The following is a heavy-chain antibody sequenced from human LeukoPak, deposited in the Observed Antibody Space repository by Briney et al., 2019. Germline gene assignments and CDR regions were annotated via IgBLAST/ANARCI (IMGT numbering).Heavy chain of an antibody. CDR1: GGSISSSSYY. CDR2: IYYSGRT. CDR3: ARGLVVTAISYFDY. J-gene: IGHJ4*02. V-gene: IGHV4-39*07. D-gene: IGHD2-21*02. Sequence: SETLSLTCTVSGGSISSSSYYWAWIRQPPGKGLEWIGSIYYSGRTYYNPSLKSRVTISVDTSKNQFSLKLSSVTAADTAVYYCARGLVVTAISYFDYWGQGTLVTVSS.